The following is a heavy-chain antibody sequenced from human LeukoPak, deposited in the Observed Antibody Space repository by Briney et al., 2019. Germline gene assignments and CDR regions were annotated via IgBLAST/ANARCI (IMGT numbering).Heavy chain of an antibody. V-gene: IGHV4-30-2*01. J-gene: IGHJ4*02. CDR2: IYHSGST. CDR3: ARATSARYSGYDTFDY. D-gene: IGHD5-12*01. CDR1: GGSISSGGYY. Sequence: SETLSLTCTVSGGSISSGGYYWSWIRQPPGKGLEWIGYIYHSGSTYYNPSLKSRVTISVDRSKNQFSLKLSSVTAADTAVYYCARATSARYSGYDTFDYWGQGTLVTVSS.